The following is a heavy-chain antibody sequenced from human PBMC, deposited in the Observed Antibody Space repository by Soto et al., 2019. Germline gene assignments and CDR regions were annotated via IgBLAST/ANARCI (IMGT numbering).Heavy chain of an antibody. V-gene: IGHV4-39*01. J-gene: IGHJ4*02. D-gene: IGHD3-10*01. Sequence: SETLSLTCTFSGGSIRSSSYYLGWIRQPPGKGLEWIGSIYYSGSTYYNPSLKSRVTISVDTSKNQFSLKLSSVTAADTAVYYCARHKTDLLLWFGELLECFDYWGQGTLVTVSS. CDR1: GGSIRSSSYY. CDR3: ARHKTDLLLWFGELLECFDY. CDR2: IYYSGST.